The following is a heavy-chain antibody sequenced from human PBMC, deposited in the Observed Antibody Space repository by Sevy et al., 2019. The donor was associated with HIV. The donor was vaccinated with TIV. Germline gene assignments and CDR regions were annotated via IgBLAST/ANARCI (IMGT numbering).Heavy chain of an antibody. CDR1: GFTFSSYG. J-gene: IGHJ5*02. CDR3: ARDRDCSGGSCYRDWFDP. CDR2: RWYDGSNK. Sequence: GGSLRLPCAASGFTFSSYGMHWVRRAPGKGLEWVAIRWYDGSNKDYTDSVKGRFTISRDNSKNTLYLQMNSLRAEDTAVYYCARDRDCSGGSCYRDWFDPWGQGTLVTVSS. D-gene: IGHD2-15*01. V-gene: IGHV3-33*01.